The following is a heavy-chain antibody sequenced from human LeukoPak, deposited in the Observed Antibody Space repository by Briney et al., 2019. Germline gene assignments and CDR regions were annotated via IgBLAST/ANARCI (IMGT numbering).Heavy chain of an antibody. J-gene: IGHJ6*02. V-gene: IGHV3-48*03. CDR1: GFTFSSYE. CDR3: ARALMGGITISNYYYYGMDV. Sequence: GGSLRLSCAASGFTFSSYEMNWVRQAPGKGLEWVSYISSSGSTRYYADSVKGRFTISRDNAKNTLYLQMNSLRAEDTAVYYCARALMGGITISNYYYYGMDVWGQGTTVTVSS. CDR2: ISSSGSTR. D-gene: IGHD3-3*01.